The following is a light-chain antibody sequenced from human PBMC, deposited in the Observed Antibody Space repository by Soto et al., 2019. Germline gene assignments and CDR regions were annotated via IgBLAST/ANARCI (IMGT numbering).Light chain of an antibody. Sequence: QSVLTQPPSASGTPGQRVTISCSGSSSSIGSNSVNWYQQLPRPAPKVLIYTNSQRPSGVPDRFSGSKSGTSASLAISGLQPEDEADYYCAAWDGSLNVYVFGTGTQLTVL. V-gene: IGLV1-44*01. J-gene: IGLJ1*01. CDR3: AAWDGSLNVYV. CDR1: SSSIGSNS. CDR2: TNS.